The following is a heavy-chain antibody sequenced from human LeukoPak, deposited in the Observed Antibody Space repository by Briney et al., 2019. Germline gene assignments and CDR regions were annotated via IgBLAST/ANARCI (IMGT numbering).Heavy chain of an antibody. CDR2: INHSGST. CDR3: ARARLKGYCSGGSCSSRYFDY. J-gene: IGHJ4*02. CDR1: GGSFSAYY. D-gene: IGHD2-15*01. V-gene: IGHV4-34*01. Sequence: SETLSLTCAVYGGSFSAYYWSWIRHPPGKRLEWVGEINHSGSTNYNPSLKSRVTISVDTSKNQFSLKLSSVTAADTAVYYCARARLKGYCSGGSCSSRYFDYWGQGTLVTVSS.